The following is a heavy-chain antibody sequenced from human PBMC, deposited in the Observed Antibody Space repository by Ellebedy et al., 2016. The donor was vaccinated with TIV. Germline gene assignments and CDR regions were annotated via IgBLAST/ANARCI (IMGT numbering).Heavy chain of an antibody. V-gene: IGHV7-4-1*02. J-gene: IGHJ4*02. CDR2: INTNSSIP. CDR3: ARTPYRPNCYGGNCFSGNY. CDR1: GYTFTSYA. D-gene: IGHD2-15*01. Sequence: AASVKVSCKASGYTFTSYALSWVRQAPGQGLEWMAWINTNSSIPTYAQAFKGRFVLSLDTSLSTAYLQISDLKPEDTAVYFCARTPYRPNCYGGNCFSGNYWGQGTLVTVSS.